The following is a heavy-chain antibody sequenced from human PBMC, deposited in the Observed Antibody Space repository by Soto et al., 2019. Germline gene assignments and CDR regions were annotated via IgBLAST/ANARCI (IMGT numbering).Heavy chain of an antibody. V-gene: IGHV3-30*18. Sequence: PGGSLRLSCAASGFTFSSYGMHWVRQAPGKGLEWVAVISYDGSNKYYADSVKGRFTISRDNSKNTLYLQMNSLRAEDTAVYYCAKDFSSSGYTFDYWGQGTLVTVSS. CDR2: ISYDGSNK. J-gene: IGHJ4*02. D-gene: IGHD5-12*01. CDR3: AKDFSSSGYTFDY. CDR1: GFTFSSYG.